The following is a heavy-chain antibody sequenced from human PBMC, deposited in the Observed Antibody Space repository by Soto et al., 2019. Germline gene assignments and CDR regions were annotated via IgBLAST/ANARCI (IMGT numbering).Heavy chain of an antibody. V-gene: IGHV3-23*01. CDR3: AKDLRYYDSSGFDY. D-gene: IGHD3-22*01. J-gene: IGHJ4*02. Sequence: GGSLRLSCAASGFTFSSCAMSWVRQAPGKGLEWVSGISGSAGTTYYADSVKGRFTISRDNSKNTLYLQMNSLRAEDTAVYYCAKDLRYYDSSGFDYWGQGTLVTVS. CDR1: GFTFSSCA. CDR2: ISGSAGTT.